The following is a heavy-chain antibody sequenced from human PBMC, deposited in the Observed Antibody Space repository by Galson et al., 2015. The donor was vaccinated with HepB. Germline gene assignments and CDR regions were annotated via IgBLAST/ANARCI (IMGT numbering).Heavy chain of an antibody. CDR2: INPNSGGT. CDR3: ARVRGPAAFDY. D-gene: IGHD6-13*01. CDR1: GYTFTGYY. V-gene: IGHV1-2*02. Sequence: SVKVSCKASGYTFTGYYMHWVRQAPGQGLEWMGWINPNSGGTNYAQKFQGRVTITRDTSASTAYMELSSLRSEDTAVYYCARVRGPAAFDYWGQGTLVTVSS. J-gene: IGHJ4*02.